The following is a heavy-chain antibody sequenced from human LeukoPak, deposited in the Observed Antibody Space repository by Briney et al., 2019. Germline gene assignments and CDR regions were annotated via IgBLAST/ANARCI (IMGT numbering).Heavy chain of an antibody. V-gene: IGHV3-7*03. CDR2: IKQDGREK. Sequence: PGGSLRLSCAASAGFTFSDYWMNWVSQAPGKGLEWVAIIKQDGREKLYVDSVKGRFTISRDNAKSSLYLQMNSLRAEDTAVYYCVSGIGWLPDYWGQGTLVTVSS. J-gene: IGHJ4*02. CDR1: AGFTFSDYW. D-gene: IGHD6-19*01. CDR3: VSGIGWLPDY.